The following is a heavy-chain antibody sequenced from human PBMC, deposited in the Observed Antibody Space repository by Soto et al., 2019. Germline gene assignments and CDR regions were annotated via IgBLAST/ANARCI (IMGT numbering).Heavy chain of an antibody. Sequence: SIGLSCAASGLTFSTYGMHWVRQAPGKGLEWVTFIWYEGNNKYYADSVKGRFTISRDNSNNTLYLQMNSLRAEDTAVYYCARGRSYSSTWYLFDPWGQGTLVTVSS. J-gene: IGHJ5*02. D-gene: IGHD6-13*01. CDR3: ARGRSYSSTWYLFDP. CDR1: GLTFSTYG. V-gene: IGHV3-33*01. CDR2: IWYEGNNK.